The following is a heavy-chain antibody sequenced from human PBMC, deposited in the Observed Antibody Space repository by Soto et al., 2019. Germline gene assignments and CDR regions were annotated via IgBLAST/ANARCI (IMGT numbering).Heavy chain of an antibody. V-gene: IGHV1-18*01. CDR3: ARAEYYDSSGYPKGEFDY. CDR2: ISAYNGNT. Sequence: QVQLVQSGAEVKKPGASVKVSCKASGYTFTSYGISWVRQAPGQGLEWMGWISAYNGNTNYAQKLQGRVTMTTDTSTSTDYMELRSLRSDATAVYYCARAEYYDSSGYPKGEFDYWGQGTLVTVSS. J-gene: IGHJ4*02. CDR1: GYTFTSYG. D-gene: IGHD3-22*01.